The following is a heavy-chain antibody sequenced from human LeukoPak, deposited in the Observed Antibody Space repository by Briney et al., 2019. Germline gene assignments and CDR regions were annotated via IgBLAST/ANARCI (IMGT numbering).Heavy chain of an antibody. CDR2: IYPGDSDT. J-gene: IGHJ4*02. CDR1: GYSFINSW. CDR3: AGHLVSGYYYYFDY. V-gene: IGHV5-51*01. D-gene: IGHD3-22*01. Sequence: AESLRISCWGSGYSFINSWRASVRQLAGKSLQWMGIIYPGDSDTKYSPSFQGQVTISADKSIGTAYLQWSRLKASDTAMYYCAGHLVSGYYYYFDYWGQGTLVTVSS.